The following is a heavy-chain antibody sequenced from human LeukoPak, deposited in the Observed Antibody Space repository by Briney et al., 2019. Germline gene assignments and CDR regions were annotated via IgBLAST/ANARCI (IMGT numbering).Heavy chain of an antibody. CDR1: GFTFSSYS. CDR3: AREDFGVAAAGFHDAFDI. CDR2: ISSSSSYI. D-gene: IGHD6-13*01. V-gene: IGHV3-21*01. J-gene: IGHJ3*02. Sequence: KSGVSLRLSCAASGFTFSSYSMNWVRQAPGKGLEWVSSISSSSSYIYYADSVKGRFTISRDNAKNSLYPQMNSLRAEDTAVYYCAREDFGVAAAGFHDAFDIWGQGTMVTVSS.